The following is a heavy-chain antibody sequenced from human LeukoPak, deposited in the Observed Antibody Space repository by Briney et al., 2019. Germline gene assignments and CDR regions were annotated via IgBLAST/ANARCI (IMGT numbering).Heavy chain of an antibody. CDR3: VRDRDLGGYSSFEY. D-gene: IGHD4-23*01. Sequence: SGGSLRLSCAASGFTFSSYFWMHWVRQGPGKGLVWVSRIKSDGSSSTYADSVKGRFTISRDNAKNSLYLQMNTLRAEDTAGYYCVRDRDLGGYSSFEYWGQGTLVTVSS. CDR1: GFTFSSYFW. V-gene: IGHV3-74*01. J-gene: IGHJ4*02. CDR2: IKSDGSSS.